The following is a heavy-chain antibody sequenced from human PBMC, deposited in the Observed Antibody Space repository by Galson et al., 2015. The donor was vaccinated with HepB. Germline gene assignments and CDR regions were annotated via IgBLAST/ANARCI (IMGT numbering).Heavy chain of an antibody. CDR2: IWYDGSNK. V-gene: IGHV3-33*01. Sequence: SLRLSCAASGFTFSSYGMHWVRQAPGKGLEWAAVIWYDGSNKYYADSVKGRFTISRDDSKNTLYLQMNSLRAEDTAVYYCARGVKGRVDYGDYVYWGQGALVTVSS. J-gene: IGHJ4*02. D-gene: IGHD4-17*01. CDR3: ARGVKGRVDYGDYVY. CDR1: GFTFSSYG.